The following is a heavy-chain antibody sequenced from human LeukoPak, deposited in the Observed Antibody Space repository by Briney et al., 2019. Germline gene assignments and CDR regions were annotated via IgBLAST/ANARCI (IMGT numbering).Heavy chain of an antibody. D-gene: IGHD3-10*01. V-gene: IGHV4-34*01. J-gene: IGHJ4*02. CDR1: GGSFSGYY. CDR2: INHSGST. Sequence: SETLSLTCAVYGGSFSGYYWSWIRQPPGKGLEWIGEINHSGSTNYNPSLKSRVTISVDTSKNQFSLKLSSVTAADTAVYYCARHGTYYYGSGRFDYWGQGTLVTVSS. CDR3: ARHGTYYYGSGRFDY.